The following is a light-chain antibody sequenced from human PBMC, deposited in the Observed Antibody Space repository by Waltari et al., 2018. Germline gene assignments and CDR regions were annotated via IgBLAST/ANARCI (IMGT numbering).Light chain of an antibody. Sequence: QSVLTQPPSASGTPGPRVTISCSGSSSHIGSNTENWYQQLPGTAPKLLIYSNNQRPSGVPDRFSGSKSGTSASLAISGLQSEDEADYYCAAWDDSLNGVVFGGGTKLTVL. V-gene: IGLV1-44*01. CDR3: AAWDDSLNGVV. J-gene: IGLJ2*01. CDR1: SSHIGSNT. CDR2: SNN.